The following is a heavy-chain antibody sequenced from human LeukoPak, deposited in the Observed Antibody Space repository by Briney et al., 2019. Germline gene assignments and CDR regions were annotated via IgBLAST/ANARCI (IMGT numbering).Heavy chain of an antibody. Sequence: TSETLSLTCTVSGGSISSGDYYWSWIRQPPGKGLEWIGEINHSGSTNYNPSLKSRVTISVDTSKNQFSLKLSSVTAADTAVYYCARGFWSGSYPYFDYWGQGTLVTVSS. D-gene: IGHD3-3*01. CDR2: INHSGST. J-gene: IGHJ4*02. CDR3: ARGFWSGSYPYFDY. V-gene: IGHV4-39*07. CDR1: GGSISSGDYY.